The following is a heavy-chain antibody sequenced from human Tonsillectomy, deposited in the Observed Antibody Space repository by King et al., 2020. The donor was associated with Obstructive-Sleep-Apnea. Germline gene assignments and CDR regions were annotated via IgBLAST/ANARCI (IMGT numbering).Heavy chain of an antibody. V-gene: IGHV5-51*01. CDR2: IYPGDSDT. D-gene: IGHD2-21*02. CDR1: GYSFTSYW. CDR3: ARRIDRGRCGGDCYPDY. J-gene: IGHJ4*02. Sequence: VQLVESGAEVKKPGESLKISCKGSGYSFTSYWIGWARQMPGKGLEWMGIIYPGDSDTRYSPSFQGQVTISADKSISTAYLQWSSLKASDTAMYYCARRIDRGRCGGDCYPDYWGQGTLVTVSS.